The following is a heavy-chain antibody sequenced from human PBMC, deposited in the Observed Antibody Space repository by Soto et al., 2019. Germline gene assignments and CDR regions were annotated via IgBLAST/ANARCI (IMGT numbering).Heavy chain of an antibody. V-gene: IGHV1-69*02. Sequence: QVQLVQSGAEVKKPGSSVKVSCKASGDTFSFYTLNWIRQAPGQGFEWVGRVNPILAMSSSAHKFQGRVSMFAEKSTGTAYRELRSLRSDGTAVYCCATSYGSGRSPFCYWGQGTLVTVSS. CDR2: VNPILAMS. J-gene: IGHJ4*02. CDR3: ATSYGSGRSPFCY. D-gene: IGHD3-10*01. CDR1: GDTFSFYT.